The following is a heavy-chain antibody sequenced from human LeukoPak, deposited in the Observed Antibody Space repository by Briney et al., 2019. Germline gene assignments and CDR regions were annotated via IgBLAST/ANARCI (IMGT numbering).Heavy chain of an antibody. CDR3: ARGNYYYGSGSSYYFDY. V-gene: IGHV1-18*01. J-gene: IGHJ4*02. CDR1: GYTFTSYG. D-gene: IGHD3-10*01. Sequence: ASVKVSCKASGYTFTSYGISWVRQAPGQGLEWMGWISAYNGNTNYAQKLQGRVTMTTDTSTSTAYMELRSLRSDDTAVYYCARGNYYYGSGSSYYFDYWGQGTLVTVSS. CDR2: ISAYNGNT.